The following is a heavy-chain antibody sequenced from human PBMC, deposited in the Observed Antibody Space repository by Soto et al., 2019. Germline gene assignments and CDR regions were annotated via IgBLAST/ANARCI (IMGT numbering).Heavy chain of an antibody. J-gene: IGHJ4*02. CDR1: GFTFTRNG. Sequence: QVQLVESGGGVVQPGRSLRLSCAASGFTFTRNGMHWVRQAPGKGLEWVAAIWYDGSHKYHADSVKGRFTISRDNSKNTLYLEMNSLRADDTDVYYCAREFRGYSDGRGYFENWGQGTLVTVSS. CDR2: IWYDGSHK. V-gene: IGHV3-33*01. CDR3: AREFRGYSDGRGYFEN. D-gene: IGHD5-18*01.